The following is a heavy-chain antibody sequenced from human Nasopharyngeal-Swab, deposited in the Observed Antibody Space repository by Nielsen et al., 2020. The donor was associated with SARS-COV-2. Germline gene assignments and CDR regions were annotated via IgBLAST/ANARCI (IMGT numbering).Heavy chain of an antibody. J-gene: IGHJ4*02. Sequence: SENLSLTCTVSGGSISSYYWSWIRQPPGKGLEWIGYIYYSGSTNYNPSLKSRVTISVDTSKNQFSLKLSSVTAADTAVYYCARDLVCSGGSCYSNGFDYWGQGTLVTVSS. CDR3: ARDLVCSGGSCYSNGFDY. CDR2: IYYSGST. V-gene: IGHV4-59*13. D-gene: IGHD2-15*01. CDR1: GGSISSYY.